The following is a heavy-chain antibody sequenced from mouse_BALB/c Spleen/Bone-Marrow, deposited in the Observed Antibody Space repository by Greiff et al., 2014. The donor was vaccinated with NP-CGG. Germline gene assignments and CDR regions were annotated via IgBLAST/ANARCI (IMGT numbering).Heavy chain of an antibody. CDR2: IDPANGXT. CDR1: GFNIKDTY. D-gene: IGHD1-1*01. CDR3: APYYYGSSQFAY. J-gene: IGHJ3*01. V-gene: IGHV14-3*02. Sequence: VQLQQSGAELVKPGASVKLSCTASGFNIKDTYMHWVKQRPEQGLEWIGRIDPANGXTXXXXXXXXXXXIXANTSSNTAYLQLSGLTSEDTAVYYCAPYYYGSSQFAYWGQGTLVTVSA.